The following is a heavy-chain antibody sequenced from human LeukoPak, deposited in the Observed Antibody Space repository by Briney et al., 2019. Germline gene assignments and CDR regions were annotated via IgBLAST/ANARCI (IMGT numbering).Heavy chain of an antibody. Sequence: GGSLRLSCAASGFTFSSYAMSWVSQAPGKGLEWVSAISGSGGSTYYADSVKGRLTISRANSKNTLYLRMNRLRTAETAVNYCATVGGFIVRAVFDYWGQRTLVTVSS. J-gene: IGHJ4*02. V-gene: IGHV3-23*01. D-gene: IGHD1-26*01. CDR3: ATVGGFIVRAVFDY. CDR1: GFTFSSYA. CDR2: ISGSGGST.